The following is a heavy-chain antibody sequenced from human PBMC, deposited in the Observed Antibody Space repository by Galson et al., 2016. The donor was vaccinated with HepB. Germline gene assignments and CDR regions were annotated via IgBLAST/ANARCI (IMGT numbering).Heavy chain of an antibody. J-gene: IGHJ4*02. V-gene: IGHV3-11*05. D-gene: IGHD2-8*01. Sequence: SLRLSCAASGFTFSKYFMTWFRQAPGKGLEWISHISVTSGYINYADSVKGRFTISRDNTNNLLFLEMTGLRVEDTALYFCARAGMYRPRTCDFWGQGTLVTVSS. CDR3: ARAGMYRPRTCDF. CDR1: GFTFSKYF. CDR2: ISVTSGYI.